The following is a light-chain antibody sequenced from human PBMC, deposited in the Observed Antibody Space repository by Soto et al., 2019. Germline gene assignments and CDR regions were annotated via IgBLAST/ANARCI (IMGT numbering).Light chain of an antibody. CDR2: LGS. J-gene: IGKJ4*01. CDR3: MQALQPLT. CDR1: QSLLHSNGYNY. Sequence: DIVMTQSPLSLPVTPGEPASISCRSSQSLLHSNGYNYLDWYLQKPGQSPQLLIYLGSNRASGVPDRFSCSGSGAEFTLKISRVEAEAVGVYYCMQALQPLTFGGGTKVEIK. V-gene: IGKV2-28*01.